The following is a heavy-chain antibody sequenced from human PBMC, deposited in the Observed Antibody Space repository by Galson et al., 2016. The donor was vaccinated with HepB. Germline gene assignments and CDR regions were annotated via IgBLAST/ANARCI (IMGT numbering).Heavy chain of an antibody. CDR2: LLHDGTKD. D-gene: IGHD2-2*01. Sequence: SLRLSCAGSGFSFRTYAMHWVRQAPGKGLQWVAALLHDGTKDEYAESAKGRFTISRDNAKNSLYLQMHSLRPEETAVYYCARDLSPSYADNWYDALDLWGQGTLVTVSS. CDR3: ARDLSPSYADNWYDALDL. CDR1: GFSFRTYA. V-gene: IGHV3-30*03. J-gene: IGHJ3*01.